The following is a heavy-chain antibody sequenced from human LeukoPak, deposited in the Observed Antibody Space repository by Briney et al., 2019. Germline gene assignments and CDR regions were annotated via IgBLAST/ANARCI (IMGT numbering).Heavy chain of an antibody. CDR1: GYTFTSYD. CDR3: ARDLYSRRMNYYGSVSYFAY. Sequence: ASVKVSCKASGYTFTSYDINWVRQATGQGLEWMGWMNPNSGNTGYAQKFQGRVTMTTDTFTSTAYMELRSLRSDGTAVYYCARDLYSRRMNYYGSVSYFAYWGQGTLVTVSS. V-gene: IGHV1-8*02. J-gene: IGHJ4*02. D-gene: IGHD3-10*01. CDR2: MNPNSGNT.